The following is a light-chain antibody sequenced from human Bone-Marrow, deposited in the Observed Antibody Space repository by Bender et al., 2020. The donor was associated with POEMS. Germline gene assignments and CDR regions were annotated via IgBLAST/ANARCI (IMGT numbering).Light chain of an antibody. V-gene: IGLV2-14*01. CDR3: ISYTSSSTLV. CDR2: DVN. Sequence: QSALTQPRSVSGSPGQSVTISCTGASSDVGGYHYVSWYQQHPGKAPKLMILDVNNRPSGVSKRFSGSKSGNTASLTISGLQAEDEADYFCISYTSSSTLVFGGGTKLTVL. J-gene: IGLJ3*02. CDR1: SSDVGGYHY.